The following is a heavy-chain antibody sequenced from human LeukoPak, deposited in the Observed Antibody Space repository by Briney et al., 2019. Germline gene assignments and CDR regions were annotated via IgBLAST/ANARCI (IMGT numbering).Heavy chain of an antibody. J-gene: IGHJ4*02. CDR1: GFTFSSYS. Sequence: GGSLRLSCAASGFTFSSYSMNWVRQAPGKGLEWVSHITSSSTNIYYADSVKGRFTISRDNAKNALSLQMNSLRDEDTAVYYCATSGNYYLKYWGQGTLVTVSS. CDR3: ATSGNYYLKY. CDR2: ITSSSTNI. V-gene: IGHV3-48*02. D-gene: IGHD1-26*01.